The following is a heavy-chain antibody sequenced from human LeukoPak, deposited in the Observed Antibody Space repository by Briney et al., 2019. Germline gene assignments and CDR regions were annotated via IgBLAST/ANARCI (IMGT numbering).Heavy chain of an antibody. CDR3: ARRTNRNGDYSRPMYYFDY. CDR1: GYSFTSYW. V-gene: IGHV5-51*01. J-gene: IGHJ4*02. D-gene: IGHD4-17*01. CDR2: IYPGDSDT. Sequence: GESLKISCKGSGYSFTSYWIGWVRQMPGKGLEWMGIIYPGDSDTRYSPSFQGQVTISADKSISTAYLQWSSLKASDTAMYYCARRTNRNGDYSRPMYYFDYWGQGTLVTVSS.